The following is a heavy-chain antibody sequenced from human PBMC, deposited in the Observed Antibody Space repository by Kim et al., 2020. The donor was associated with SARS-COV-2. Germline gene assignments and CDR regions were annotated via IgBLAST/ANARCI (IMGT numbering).Heavy chain of an antibody. J-gene: IGHJ4*02. CDR3: ARDLYPYGGKD. D-gene: IGHD4-17*01. V-gene: IGHV3-53*01. CDR2: IYSGGST. CDR1: GFTVSSNY. Sequence: GGSLRLSCAASGFTVSSNYMSWVRQAPGKGLEWVSVIYSGGSTYYADSVKGRFTISRDNSKNTLYLQMNSLRAEDTVVYYCARDLYPYGGKDWGQGTLVTVSS.